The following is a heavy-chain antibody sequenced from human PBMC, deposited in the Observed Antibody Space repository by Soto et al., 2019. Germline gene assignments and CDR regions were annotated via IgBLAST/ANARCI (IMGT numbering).Heavy chain of an antibody. V-gene: IGHV4-39*01. CDR2: IYYSGST. J-gene: IGHJ6*02. CDR1: GGSIGSSSYY. CDR3: ARLGYYDFWSNYYYYGMDV. D-gene: IGHD3-3*01. Sequence: SETLSLTCTVSGGSIGSSSYYWGWIRQPPGKGLEWIGSIYYSGSTYYNPSLKSRVTISVDTSKNQFSLKLSSVTAADTAVYYCARLGYYDFWSNYYYYGMDVRGHGTTVTVS.